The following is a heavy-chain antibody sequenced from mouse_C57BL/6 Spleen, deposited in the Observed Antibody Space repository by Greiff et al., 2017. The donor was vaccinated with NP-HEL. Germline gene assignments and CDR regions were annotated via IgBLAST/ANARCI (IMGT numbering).Heavy chain of an antibody. Sequence: VMLVESGPELVKPGASVKLSCKASGYTFTSYDINWVKQRSGQGLEWIGWFYPRDGSTKYNEKFKGKATLTVDTSSSTAYMELHSLTSEDSAVYFCARWDYYGSSGGFAYWGQGTLVTVSA. J-gene: IGHJ3*01. CDR3: ARWDYYGSSGGFAY. CDR1: GYTFTSYD. D-gene: IGHD1-1*01. V-gene: IGHV1-85*01. CDR2: FYPRDGST.